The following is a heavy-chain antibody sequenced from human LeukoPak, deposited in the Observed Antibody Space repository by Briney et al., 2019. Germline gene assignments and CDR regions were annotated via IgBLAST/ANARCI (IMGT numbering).Heavy chain of an antibody. D-gene: IGHD2-2*01. CDR2: IYPGDSDT. V-gene: IGHV5-51*01. CDR3: VRREYCSTTSCSACFDY. Sequence: GESLKISCKASGYSFTTYWIGWVRQMPGKGLEWMGIIYPGDSDTRYSPSLQGQVTVSVDKSITTAYLQWSSLKASDTAMYYCVRREYCSTTSCSACFDYWGQGTLVTVSS. CDR1: GYSFTTYW. J-gene: IGHJ4*02.